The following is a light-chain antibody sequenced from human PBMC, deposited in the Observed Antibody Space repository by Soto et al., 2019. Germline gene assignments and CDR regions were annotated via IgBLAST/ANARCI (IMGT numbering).Light chain of an antibody. J-gene: IGLJ3*02. CDR2: DVS. CDR1: SSDAGGYNY. CDR3: ASYISSIEWV. Sequence: QSVLTQPASVSGSPGQSITISCTGTSSDAGGYNYVSWYQQYPGKAPKLIIYDVSSRPSGVSNRFSGSKSGNMASLAISGLQAEDEADYYCASYISSIEWVFGGGTKLTVL. V-gene: IGLV2-14*01.